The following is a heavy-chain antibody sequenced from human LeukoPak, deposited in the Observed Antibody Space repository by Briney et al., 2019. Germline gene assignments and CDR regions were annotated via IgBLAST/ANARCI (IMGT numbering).Heavy chain of an antibody. CDR1: GFSVSSNSVA. CDR3: AKDRGNLRYYFDY. CDR2: TYYRSKWYN. V-gene: IGHV6-1*01. J-gene: IGHJ4*02. D-gene: IGHD1-26*01. Sequence: SQTLSLTCAISGFSVSSNSVAWNWIRQSPSRGLEWLGSTYYRSKWYNDYALSVKSRITINTDTSKNQFSLQLNSVTPEDTAVYYCAKDRGNLRYYFDYWGQGTLVTVSS.